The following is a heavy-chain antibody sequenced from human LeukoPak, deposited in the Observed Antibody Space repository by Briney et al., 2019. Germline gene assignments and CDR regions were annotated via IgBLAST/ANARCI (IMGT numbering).Heavy chain of an antibody. V-gene: IGHV4-4*07. Sequence: PSETLSLTCTVSGASISSYYWSWIRQPAGKGLEWIGRIYTSGSTNYNPSLKSRVTMSVDTSKNQFSLKLTSVTAADTAVYYCARTYSSSWRAEYFQHWGQGTLVTVSS. D-gene: IGHD6-13*01. J-gene: IGHJ1*01. CDR2: IYTSGST. CDR1: GASISSYY. CDR3: ARTYSSSWRAEYFQH.